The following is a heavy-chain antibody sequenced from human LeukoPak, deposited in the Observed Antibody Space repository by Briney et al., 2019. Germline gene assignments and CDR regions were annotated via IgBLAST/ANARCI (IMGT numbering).Heavy chain of an antibody. Sequence: PGGSLRLSCAASGFSFSNYRMRWVRQAPGKGPEWVAIVSNDEIDKYYADSVKGRFTISRVNSKKRVYFQMDSLRVEATAVYYCAKIRSSGTGDAFDMWGQGTMVTVSS. D-gene: IGHD3-22*01. V-gene: IGHV3-30*18. CDR3: AKIRSSGTGDAFDM. CDR2: VSNDEIDK. CDR1: GFSFSNYR. J-gene: IGHJ3*02.